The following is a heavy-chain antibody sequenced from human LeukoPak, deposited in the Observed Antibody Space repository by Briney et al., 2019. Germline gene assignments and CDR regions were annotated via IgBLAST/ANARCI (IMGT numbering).Heavy chain of an antibody. CDR1: GFTFSSYS. J-gene: IGHJ6*03. CDR2: ISWNSGSI. Sequence: PGGSLRLSCAASGFTFSSYSMNWVRQAPGKGLEWVSGISWNSGSIGYADSVKGRFTISRDNAKNSLYLQMNSLRAEDTALYYCAKDQGGPLDYYYMDVWGKGTTVTISS. V-gene: IGHV3-9*01. D-gene: IGHD3-16*01. CDR3: AKDQGGPLDYYYMDV.